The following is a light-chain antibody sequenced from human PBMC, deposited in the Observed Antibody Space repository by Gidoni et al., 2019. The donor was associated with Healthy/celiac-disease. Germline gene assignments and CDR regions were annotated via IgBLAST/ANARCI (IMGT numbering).Light chain of an antibody. CDR3: QKYNSALTIT. CDR1: QGISNY. J-gene: IGKJ5*01. V-gene: IGKV1-27*01. CDR2: AAS. Sequence: IQLTQSPSSLSASVGDRVTITCRASQGISNYLAWYQQKPGKVPKLLIYAASTLQSGVPARFSGSGSGTDFTLTISSLQPEDVATDYCQKYNSALTITFGQGTRLEIK.